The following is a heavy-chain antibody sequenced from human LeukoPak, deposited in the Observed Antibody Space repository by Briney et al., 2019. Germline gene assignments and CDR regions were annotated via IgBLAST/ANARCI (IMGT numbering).Heavy chain of an antibody. CDR2: ISSSGTTI. Sequence: GGSLRLSCAASGFTFSSYEMNWVRQAPGKGLGWVSYISSSGTTIYYADSVKGRFTISRDNAKNSLHLQMNSLRAEDTAVYYCARGRRQQQPPPPDYWGQGTLVTVSS. V-gene: IGHV3-48*03. CDR3: ARGRRQQQPPPPDY. CDR1: GFTFSSYE. D-gene: IGHD6-13*01. J-gene: IGHJ4*02.